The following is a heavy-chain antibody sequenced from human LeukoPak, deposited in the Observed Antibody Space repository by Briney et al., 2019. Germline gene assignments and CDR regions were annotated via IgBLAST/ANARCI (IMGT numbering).Heavy chain of an antibody. CDR2: IYYSGST. D-gene: IGHD6-19*01. J-gene: IGHJ4*02. CDR1: GGSISSGDYY. Sequence: SETLSLTCTVSGGSISSGDYYWSWIRQPPGKGLEWIGYIYYSGSTYYNPSLKSRVTISVDTSKNQFSLKLSSVTAADTAVYYCARLHPGIAVAGPVDYWGQGTLVTVSS. CDR3: ARLHPGIAVAGPVDY. V-gene: IGHV4-30-4*01.